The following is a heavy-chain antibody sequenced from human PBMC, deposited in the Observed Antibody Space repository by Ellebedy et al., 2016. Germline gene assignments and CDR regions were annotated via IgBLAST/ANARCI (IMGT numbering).Heavy chain of an antibody. D-gene: IGHD4/OR15-4a*01. V-gene: IGHV3-23*01. CDR1: GFTFSNFA. CDR3: ASHYGVRADGTYLDS. J-gene: IGHJ4*02. Sequence: GGSLRLSXAASGFTFSNFAMTWVRQAPGKGLEWVSSISGTGTSTLYADSVRGRFTISRDNSKNTLYLQMNSLGAGDTAIFYCASHYGVRADGTYLDSWGQGTLVTVSS. CDR2: ISGTGTST.